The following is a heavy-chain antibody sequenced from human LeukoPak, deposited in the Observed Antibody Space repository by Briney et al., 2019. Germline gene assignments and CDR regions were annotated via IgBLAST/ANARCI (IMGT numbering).Heavy chain of an antibody. Sequence: GGSLRLSCAASGFTFSNAWMSWVRQAPGKGLEWVGRIKSKTDGGTTDYAAPVKGRFTISRDDSKNTLYLQMNSLRAEDTAVYYCARAQRDWNYYYYYMDVWGKGTTVTVSS. CDR3: ARAQRDWNYYYYYMDV. J-gene: IGHJ6*03. CDR2: IKSKTDGGTT. V-gene: IGHV3-15*01. D-gene: IGHD3/OR15-3a*01. CDR1: GFTFSNAW.